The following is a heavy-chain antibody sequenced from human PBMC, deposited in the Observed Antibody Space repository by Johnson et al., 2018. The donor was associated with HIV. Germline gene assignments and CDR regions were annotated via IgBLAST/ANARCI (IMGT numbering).Heavy chain of an antibody. CDR1: GFSFIDYA. D-gene: IGHD6-6*01. Sequence: VQLVESGGGLVRPGGSLRLSCVASGFSFIDYAMIWVRQAPGKGLEWVSFISGGEDDTYYADSVKGRFTISRDNSKTTLYLQMNSLRDEDTAVYYGANSLRLDAFNIWGQGTMVTVSS. J-gene: IGHJ3*02. CDR3: ANSLRLDAFNI. V-gene: IGHV3-23*04. CDR2: ISGGEDDT.